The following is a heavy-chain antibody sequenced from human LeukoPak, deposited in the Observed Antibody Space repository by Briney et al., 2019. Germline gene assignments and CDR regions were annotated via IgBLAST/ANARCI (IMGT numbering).Heavy chain of an antibody. J-gene: IGHJ4*02. D-gene: IGHD6-13*01. Sequence: GGSLRLSCAASGFTFSNYWMSWVRQTPEKGPEWVANVRQDGGEMYYVDSVKGRFTISRGNAKNSLFLQMNSLRAEDTSVYYCARLNWGLGSAGFDYWGQGALVTVSS. CDR3: ARLNWGLGSAGFDY. CDR2: VRQDGGEM. CDR1: GFTFSNYW. V-gene: IGHV3-7*01.